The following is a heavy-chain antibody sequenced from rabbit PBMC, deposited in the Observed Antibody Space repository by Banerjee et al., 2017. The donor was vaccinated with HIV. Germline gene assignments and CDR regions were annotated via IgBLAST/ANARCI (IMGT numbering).Heavy chain of an antibody. Sequence: QSLEESGGDLVKPGASLTLTCTASGFSFSSSSWICWVRQAPGKGLEWIACIYAGSSGSTWYASWVNGRFTISRSTSLNTVDLQMTSLTAADTATYFCARGDGAYAGYDGLWGPGTLVTVS. CDR1: GFSFSSSSW. CDR2: IYAGSSGST. J-gene: IGHJ4*01. CDR3: ARGDGAYAGYDGL. D-gene: IGHD7-1*01. V-gene: IGHV1S40*01.